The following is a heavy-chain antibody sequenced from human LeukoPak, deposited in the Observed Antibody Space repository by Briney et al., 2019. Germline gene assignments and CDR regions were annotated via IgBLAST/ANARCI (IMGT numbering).Heavy chain of an antibody. V-gene: IGHV3-33*08. Sequence: PEGSLRLSCAASGFTFSNYGMHWVRQAPGKGLEWVAVVWFDGSKKYSADSVKGRITISRDDSKNTLYLQMNSLRAEDTAVYYCARGVDYYDCSGTIDYWGQGTLVTVSS. CDR2: VWFDGSKK. J-gene: IGHJ4*02. CDR3: ARGVDYYDCSGTIDY. CDR1: GFTFSNYG. D-gene: IGHD3-22*01.